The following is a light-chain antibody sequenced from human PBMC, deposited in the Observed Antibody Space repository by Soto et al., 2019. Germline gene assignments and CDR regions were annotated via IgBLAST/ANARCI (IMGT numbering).Light chain of an antibody. CDR3: PQYAGPPTT. J-gene: IGKJ5*01. V-gene: IGKV3-20*01. CDR1: QTVSKNY. Sequence: EIVFTQSPGPLSLSPGERATLSCRASQTVSKNYLAWCQQKPGKAPRVXMYGASRRETGIPDVFSSGGAGTECTRTISRLEHEDVAVDLCPQYAGPPTTFGQGTGLEIK. CDR2: GAS.